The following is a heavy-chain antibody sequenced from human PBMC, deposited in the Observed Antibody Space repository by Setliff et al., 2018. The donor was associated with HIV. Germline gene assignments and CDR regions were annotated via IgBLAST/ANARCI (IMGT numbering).Heavy chain of an antibody. CDR1: GGSFSDNY. Sequence: SETLSLTCAVYGGSFSDNYWSWIRQSPGKGLEWIGVINHSGSTKYSPSLRSRVSISVDTSKNQFSLKLSSVTAADTAVYYCAQLGMVDGFDYWGQGTLVTVSS. V-gene: IGHV4-34*01. CDR2: INHSGST. J-gene: IGHJ4*02. CDR3: AQLGMVDGFDY. D-gene: IGHD1-1*01.